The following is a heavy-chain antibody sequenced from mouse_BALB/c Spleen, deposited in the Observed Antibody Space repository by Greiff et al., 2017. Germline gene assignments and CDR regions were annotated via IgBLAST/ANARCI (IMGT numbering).Heavy chain of an antibody. CDR1: GFSLTGYG. Sequence: VQRVESGPGLVAPSQSLSITCTVSGFSLTGYGVNWVRQPPGKGLEWLGMIWGDGSTDYNSALKSRLSISKDNSKSQVFLKMNSLQTDDTARYYCARDHYYGYYYAMDYWGQGTSVTVSS. V-gene: IGHV2-6-7*01. CDR3: ARDHYYGYYYAMDY. CDR2: IWGDGST. J-gene: IGHJ4*01. D-gene: IGHD1-2*01.